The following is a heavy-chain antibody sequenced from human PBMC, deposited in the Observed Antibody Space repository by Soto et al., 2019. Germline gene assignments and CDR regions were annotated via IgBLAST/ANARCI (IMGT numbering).Heavy chain of an antibody. D-gene: IGHD2-15*01. CDR3: ATAGGYSYGYLGYCSGGSCYSRMVEGY. CDR1: GFTFSSYG. J-gene: IGHJ4*02. V-gene: IGHV3-30*03. Sequence: PGGSLRLSCAASGFTFSSYGMHWVRQAPGKGLEWVAVISYDGSNKYYADSVKGRFTISRDNSKNTLYLQMNSLRAEDTAVYYCATAGGYSYGYLGYCSGGSCYSRMVEGYWGQGTLVTVS. CDR2: ISYDGSNK.